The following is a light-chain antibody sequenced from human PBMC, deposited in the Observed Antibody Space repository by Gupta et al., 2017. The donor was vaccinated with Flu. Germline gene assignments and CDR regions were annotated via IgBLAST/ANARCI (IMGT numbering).Light chain of an antibody. Sequence: VTLAVSPGERVTPSCRATQKVRNNVAWYQQKSGQAPRLLIYYASTRSTGLPARFSGSGSGTEFTLTIASLQSEDVGVYYCQEYDSWPPWTFGQGTRVEIK. CDR1: QKVRNN. CDR3: QEYDSWPPWT. V-gene: IGKV3-15*01. J-gene: IGKJ1*01. CDR2: YAS.